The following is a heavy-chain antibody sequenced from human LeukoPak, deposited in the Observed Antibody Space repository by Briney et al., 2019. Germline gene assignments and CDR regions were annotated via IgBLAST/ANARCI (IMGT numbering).Heavy chain of an antibody. J-gene: IGHJ3*02. CDR3: ARQWGWLQPPDAFDI. CDR2: IYYSGST. Sequence: SETLSLTCTVSGGSISSYYRSWIRQPPGKGLEWIGYIYYSGSTNYNPSLKSRVTISVDTSKNQFSLKLSSVTAADTAVYYCARQWGWLQPPDAFDIWGQGTMVTVSS. CDR1: GGSISSYY. D-gene: IGHD5-24*01. V-gene: IGHV4-59*08.